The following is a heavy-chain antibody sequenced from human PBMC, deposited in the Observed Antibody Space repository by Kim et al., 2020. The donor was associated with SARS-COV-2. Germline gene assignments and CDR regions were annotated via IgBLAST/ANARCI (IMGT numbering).Heavy chain of an antibody. Sequence: ASVKVSCKASGYTFTSNTIHWVRQAPGQRLEWIGWINTGNGNTRYSQKLQGRVIITRDTSASTAYMELSSLRSEDTAVYYCARQFIMGCYGDYWGQGTLVAVSS. CDR2: INTGNGNT. J-gene: IGHJ4*02. CDR3: ARQFIMGCYGDY. V-gene: IGHV1-3*04. CDR1: GYTFTSNT. D-gene: IGHD3-10*01.